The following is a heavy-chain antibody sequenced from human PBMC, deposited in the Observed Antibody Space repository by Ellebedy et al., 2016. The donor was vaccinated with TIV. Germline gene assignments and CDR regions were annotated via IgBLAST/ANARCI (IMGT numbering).Heavy chain of an antibody. D-gene: IGHD3-16*01. Sequence: ASVKVSCXASGYTFSSYSISWVRQAPGQGLEWMGWISAYNGNTNYAQKLQGRVTMTTDTSTSTAYMELRSLRSDDTAVYYCARALWGTYPTDYWGQGTLVTVSS. CDR1: GYTFSSYS. V-gene: IGHV1-18*01. CDR2: ISAYNGNT. J-gene: IGHJ4*02. CDR3: ARALWGTYPTDY.